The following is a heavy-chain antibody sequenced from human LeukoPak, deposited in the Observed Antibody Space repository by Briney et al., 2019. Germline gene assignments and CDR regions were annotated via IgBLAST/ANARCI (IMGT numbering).Heavy chain of an antibody. CDR3: ARDKGYSGYDFWPSY. CDR1: GFTFSSYS. D-gene: IGHD5-12*01. V-gene: IGHV3-21*01. CDR2: ISSSSSYI. J-gene: IGHJ4*02. Sequence: GSLRLSCAASGFTFSSYSMNWVRQAPGKGLEWVSCISSSSSYIFYADSVKGRFTISRENAKNSLYLQMNSLRAEDTAVYYCARDKGYSGYDFWPSYWGQGTLVTVSS.